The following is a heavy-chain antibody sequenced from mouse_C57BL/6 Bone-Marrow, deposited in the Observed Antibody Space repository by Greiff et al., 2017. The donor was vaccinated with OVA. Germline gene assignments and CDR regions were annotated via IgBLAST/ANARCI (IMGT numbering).Heavy chain of an antibody. V-gene: IGHV1-78*01. CDR3: ARRTTVGYFDV. Sequence: LQESDAELVKPGASVKISCKVSGYTFTDHTIHWMKQRPEQGLEWIGYIYPRDGSSRYNEKFKGKATLTEDKSSSTADMQLNSLTSEDSAVFFCARRTTVGYFDVWGTGTTVTVSS. J-gene: IGHJ1*03. CDR1: GYTFTDHT. CDR2: IYPRDGSS. D-gene: IGHD1-1*01.